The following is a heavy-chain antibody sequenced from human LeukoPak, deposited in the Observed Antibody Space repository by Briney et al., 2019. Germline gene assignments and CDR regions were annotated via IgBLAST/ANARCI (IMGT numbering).Heavy chain of an antibody. Sequence: GRSLRLSCAASGFTFSSYGMHWVRQAPGKGLEWVAVIWYDGSNKYYADSVKGRFTISRDNSKNTLYLQMNSLRAEDTTVYYCARDKDDFWSGYYTTYYFDYWGQGTLVTVSS. J-gene: IGHJ4*02. D-gene: IGHD3-3*01. V-gene: IGHV3-33*01. CDR1: GFTFSSYG. CDR3: ARDKDDFWSGYYTTYYFDY. CDR2: IWYDGSNK.